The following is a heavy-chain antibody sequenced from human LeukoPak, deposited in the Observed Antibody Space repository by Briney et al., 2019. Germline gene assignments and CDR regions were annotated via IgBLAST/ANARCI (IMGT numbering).Heavy chain of an antibody. CDR3: EKGGMTYYDYVWGTLPYYFDY. CDR2: ISGSGGST. J-gene: IGHJ4*02. D-gene: IGHD3-16*01. CDR1: GFTFSSYG. V-gene: IGHV3-23*01. Sequence: GGTLRLSCAASGFTFSSYGMSWVRQAPGKGLEWVSAISGSGGSTYYADSVKGRFTISRDNSKNTLYLQMNSLRADDTAVYYCEKGGMTYYDYVWGTLPYYFDYWGQGTLVTVSS.